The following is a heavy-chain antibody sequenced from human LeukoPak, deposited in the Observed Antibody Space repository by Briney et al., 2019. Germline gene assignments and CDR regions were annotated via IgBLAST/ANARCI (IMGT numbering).Heavy chain of an antibody. D-gene: IGHD5-12*01. V-gene: IGHV3-20*04. J-gene: IGHJ6*03. Sequence: GGSLRLSCAASGFTFDDYGMSWVRQAPGKGLEWVSGINWNGGSRGYVDSVKGRFTISRDNAKNSLYLQMNSLRAEDTALYYCARRPATNYYYYMDVWGKGTTVTVSS. CDR1: GFTFDDYG. CDR2: INWNGGSR. CDR3: ARRPATNYYYYMDV.